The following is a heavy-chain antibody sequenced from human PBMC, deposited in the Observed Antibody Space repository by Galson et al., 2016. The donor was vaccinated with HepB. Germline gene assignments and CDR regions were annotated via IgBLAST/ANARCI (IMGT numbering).Heavy chain of an antibody. D-gene: IGHD1-20*01. J-gene: IGHJ4*02. CDR2: TYYRSKWYN. V-gene: IGHV6-1*01. CDR3: ARVRRYNRNDGGFDY. Sequence: CAISGDSVSSNSAAWNWIRQSPSRGLEWLGRTYYRSKWYNDYAVSVKSRITINPDTSKNQFSLQLNSVTPEDTAVYYCARVRRYNRNDGGFDYWGQGTPVTVSS. CDR1: GDSVSSNSAA.